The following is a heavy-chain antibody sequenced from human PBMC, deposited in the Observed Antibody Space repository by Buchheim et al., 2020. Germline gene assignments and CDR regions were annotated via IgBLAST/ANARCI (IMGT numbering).Heavy chain of an antibody. CDR2: ISYDGSNK. V-gene: IGHV3-30*04. D-gene: IGHD1-26*01. Sequence: QVQLVESGGGVVQPGRSLRLSCAASGFTFSSYAMHWVRQAPGKGLEWVAVISYDGSNKYYADSVKGRFTISRDNSKNTLYLQMNSLRAEDTAVYYCAKEWPLWSGSYQVDYWGQGTL. J-gene: IGHJ4*02. CDR3: AKEWPLWSGSYQVDY. CDR1: GFTFSSYA.